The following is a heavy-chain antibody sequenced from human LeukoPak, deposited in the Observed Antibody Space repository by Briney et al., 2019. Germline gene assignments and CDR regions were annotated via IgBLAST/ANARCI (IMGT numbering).Heavy chain of an antibody. CDR3: ARRGWGTDY. CDR2: INHSGST. V-gene: IGHV4-34*01. CDR1: NGSFSGFY. D-gene: IGHD3-10*01. Sequence: KASEALSLTCAVYNGSFSGFYWNWVRQPPGKGLEWIGEINHSGSTNYNPSLKSRVTISVDTSKNQFSLKLNSVTAADTAVYYCARRGWGTDYWGQGTLVTVSS. J-gene: IGHJ4*02.